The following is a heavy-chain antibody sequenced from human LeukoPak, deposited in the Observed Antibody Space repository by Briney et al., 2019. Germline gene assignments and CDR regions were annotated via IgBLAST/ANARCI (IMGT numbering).Heavy chain of an antibody. CDR3: ARHHTAGTYPIDY. Sequence: PSETLSLTCTVSGVSVSSFYWSWIRQPPGKRLDTIGYVYYTGSATYDPSLRGRVTMSVDTSHNQFSLTLNSVTAADTAVYYCARHHTAGTYPIDYWGQGTLVTVSS. CDR2: VYYTGSA. V-gene: IGHV4-59*08. D-gene: IGHD1-26*01. J-gene: IGHJ4*02. CDR1: GVSVSSFY.